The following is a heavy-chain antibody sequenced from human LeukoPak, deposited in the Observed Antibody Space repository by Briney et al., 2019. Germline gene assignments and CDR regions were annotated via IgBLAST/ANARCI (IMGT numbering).Heavy chain of an antibody. V-gene: IGHV4-34*01. CDR3: ARTGYSGYDFDY. CDR1: GGSFSGYY. Sequence: SETLSLTCAVYGGSFSGYYGSWIRQPPGKGLEWIGEINHSGSTNYNPSLKSRVTISVDTSKNQFSLKLSSVTAADTAVYYCARTGYSGYDFDYWGQGTLVTVSS. J-gene: IGHJ4*02. D-gene: IGHD5-12*01. CDR2: INHSGST.